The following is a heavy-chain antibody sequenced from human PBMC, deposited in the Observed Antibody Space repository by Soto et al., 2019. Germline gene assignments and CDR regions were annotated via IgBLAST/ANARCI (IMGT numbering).Heavy chain of an antibody. D-gene: IGHD1-7*01. CDR2: IYYSGST. CDR1: GGSISSYY. J-gene: IGHJ6*02. Sequence: QVQLQESGPGLVKPSETLSLTCTVSGGSISSYYWSWIRQPPGKGLEWIGYIYYSGSTNYNPSLKSRVTISVDTSKNQLSLKVSSVTAADTAVYYCAREGLTGTIGLYYYYGMDVWGQGTTVTVSS. CDR3: AREGLTGTIGLYYYYGMDV. V-gene: IGHV4-59*01.